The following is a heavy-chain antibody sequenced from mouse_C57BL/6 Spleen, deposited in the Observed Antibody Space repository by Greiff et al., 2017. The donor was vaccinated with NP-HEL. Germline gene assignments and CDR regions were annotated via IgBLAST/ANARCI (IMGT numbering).Heavy chain of an antibody. CDR2: IYPGDGDT. J-gene: IGHJ3*01. D-gene: IGHD2-3*01. CDR1: GYAFSSYW. V-gene: IGHV1-80*01. Sequence: VQLQESGAELVKPGASVKLSCKASGYAFSSYWMNWVQQRPGKGLEWIGQIYPGDGDTNYNGKFKGKATLTADKSSSTAYMQLSSLTSEDSAVYFGARENYDGYYEAWFAYWGQGTLVTVSA. CDR3: ARENYDGYYEAWFAY.